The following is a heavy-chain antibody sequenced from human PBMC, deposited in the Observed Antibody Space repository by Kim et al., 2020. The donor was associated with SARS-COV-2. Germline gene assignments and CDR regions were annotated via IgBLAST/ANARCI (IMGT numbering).Heavy chain of an antibody. D-gene: IGHD2-15*01. CDR3: ARMRSGGSCYGDY. V-gene: IGHV2-70*01. Sequence: YSTSLKTRLTITKDTSKNQVVLTMTNMDPVDTATYYCARMRSGGSCYGDYWGQGTLVTVSS. J-gene: IGHJ4*02.